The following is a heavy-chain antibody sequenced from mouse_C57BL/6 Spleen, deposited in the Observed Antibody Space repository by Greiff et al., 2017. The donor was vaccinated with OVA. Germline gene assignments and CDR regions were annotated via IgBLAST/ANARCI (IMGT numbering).Heavy chain of an antibody. J-gene: IGHJ2*01. CDR2: IDPSDSYT. Sequence: QVQLQQPGAELVMPGASVKLSCKASGYTFTSYWMHWVKQRPGQGLEWIGEIDPSDSYTNYNQKFKGKSTLTVDKSSSTAYMQLSSLTSEDSAVYYCARGDYYGSRAHFDYWGQGTTLTVSS. CDR1: GYTFTSYW. D-gene: IGHD1-1*01. CDR3: ARGDYYGSRAHFDY. V-gene: IGHV1-69*01.